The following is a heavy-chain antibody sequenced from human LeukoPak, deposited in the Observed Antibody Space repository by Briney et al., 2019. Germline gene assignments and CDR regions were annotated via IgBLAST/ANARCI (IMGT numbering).Heavy chain of an antibody. CDR2: IIPIFGTA. CDR1: GGTFSSYA. J-gene: IGHJ6*03. CDR3: TNYYDYYYYYMDV. D-gene: IGHD1-26*01. Sequence: SVTVSCKASGGTFSSYAISWVRQAPGQGLEWMGGIIPIFGTANYAQKFQGRVTITADKSTSTAYMELSSLRSEDTAVYYCTNYYDYYYYYMDVWGKGTTVTVSS. V-gene: IGHV1-69*06.